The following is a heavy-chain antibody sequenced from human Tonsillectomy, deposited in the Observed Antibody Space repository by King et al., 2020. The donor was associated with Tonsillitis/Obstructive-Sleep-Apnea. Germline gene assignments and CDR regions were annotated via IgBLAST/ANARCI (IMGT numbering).Heavy chain of an antibody. J-gene: IGHJ5*02. CDR2: INSDESAT. V-gene: IGHV3-74*01. D-gene: IGHD3-3*01. CDR3: TRSDWFDP. CDR1: GFTLSGYW. Sequence: VQLVESGGGLVQPGVSLRLSCAASGFTLSGYWMHWVRQAPGKGLVWVSRINSDESATSYADSVKGRFTISRDNAKNTLYLQMNSLRADDTAVYYCTRSDWFDPWGQGTLVTVSS.